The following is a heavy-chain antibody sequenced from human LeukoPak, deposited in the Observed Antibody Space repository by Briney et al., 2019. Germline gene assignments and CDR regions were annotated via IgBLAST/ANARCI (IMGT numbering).Heavy chain of an antibody. CDR2: IYYSGST. CDR1: GGSISSSSYS. V-gene: IGHV4-39*07. Sequence: SETLSLTCTVSGGSISSSSYSWGWIRQPPGKGLEWIGSIYYSGSTYYNPSLKSRVTISVDTSKNQFSLKLSSVTAADTAVYYCARERSGSSRYYYYYMDVWGKGTTVTVSS. CDR3: ARERSGSSRYYYYYMDV. D-gene: IGHD6-6*01. J-gene: IGHJ6*03.